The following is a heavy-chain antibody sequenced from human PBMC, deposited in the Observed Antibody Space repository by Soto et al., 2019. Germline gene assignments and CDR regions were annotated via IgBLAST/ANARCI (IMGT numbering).Heavy chain of an antibody. D-gene: IGHD2-15*01. Sequence: QVHLVQSVAEVKKPGASVKVSCKASGYTFTTYGISWVLQAPGQGLDWMGWISTYNGNTNYEQKLQGRVNMTTDTLTSTAYMELRRLRSDDTAVYYCARRGAYCSGGTCYHFDYWGQGTLVTVSS. J-gene: IGHJ4*02. CDR2: ISTYNGNT. CDR3: ARRGAYCSGGTCYHFDY. CDR1: GYTFTTYG. V-gene: IGHV1-18*04.